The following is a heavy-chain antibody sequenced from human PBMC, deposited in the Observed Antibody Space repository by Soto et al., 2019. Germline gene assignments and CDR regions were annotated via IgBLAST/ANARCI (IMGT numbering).Heavy chain of an antibody. D-gene: IGHD3-10*01. J-gene: IGHJ4*02. V-gene: IGHV3-23*01. CDR1: GFTFSSYA. CDR3: AKGSGTMVRGVIITRYYFDY. Sequence: EVQLLESGGGLVQPGGSLRLSCAASGFTFSSYAMSWVRQAPGKGLEWVSAISGSGGRTYYADSVKGRFTISRDNSKNTLYLQMNSLRAEDTAVYYCAKGSGTMVRGVIITRYYFDYWGQGTLVTVSS. CDR2: ISGSGGRT.